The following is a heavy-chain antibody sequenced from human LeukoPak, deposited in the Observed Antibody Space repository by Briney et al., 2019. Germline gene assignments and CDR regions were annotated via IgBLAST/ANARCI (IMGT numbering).Heavy chain of an antibody. D-gene: IGHD3-10*01. CDR3: ARGARSLVRGVNTAFDY. CDR1: GGSISSGSYY. J-gene: IGHJ4*02. Sequence: SQTLSLTCTVSGGSISSGSYYWSWIRQPAGKGLEWIGRIYTSGSTNYNPSLKSRVTISVDTSKNQFSLKLSSVTAADTAVYYCARGARSLVRGVNTAFDYWGQGTLVTVSS. CDR2: IYTSGST. V-gene: IGHV4-61*02.